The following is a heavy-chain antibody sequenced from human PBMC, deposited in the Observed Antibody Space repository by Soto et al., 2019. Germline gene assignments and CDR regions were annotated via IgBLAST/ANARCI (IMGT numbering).Heavy chain of an antibody. CDR3: TRDGRAFWSGLKSDHKSDAFDI. CDR1: GFTFSGYG. Sequence: QVQLVESGGGVVQPGRPLRHSCAASGFTFSGYGMHWVRHAPGKGLEWVAVIWHDGSNKYYIDSVKGRFTISRDNPRNTLYLQMNSLRADDTAVYYCTRDGRAFWSGLKSDHKSDAFDIWGQGTMVTVSS. CDR2: IWHDGSNK. V-gene: IGHV3-33*01. J-gene: IGHJ3*02. D-gene: IGHD3-3*01.